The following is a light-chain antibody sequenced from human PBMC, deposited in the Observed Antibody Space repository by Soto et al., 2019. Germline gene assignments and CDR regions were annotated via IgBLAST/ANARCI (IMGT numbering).Light chain of an antibody. CDR1: QSISSY. CDR3: QQRSNT. V-gene: IGKV3-11*01. Sequence: EVVLTQSPATLSLSPGERATLSCRASQSISSYLAWYQRKPGQAPRLLIYDASNRATGIPARFSGSGSGTDFTLTISSLEPEDFAVYYCQQRSNTFGGGTKVEIK. J-gene: IGKJ4*01. CDR2: DAS.